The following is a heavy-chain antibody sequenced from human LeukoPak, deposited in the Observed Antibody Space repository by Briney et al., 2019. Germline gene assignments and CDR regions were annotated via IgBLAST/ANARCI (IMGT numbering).Heavy chain of an antibody. D-gene: IGHD2-21*02. J-gene: IGHJ4*02. V-gene: IGHV4-34*01. Sequence: PSETLSLTCAVYGGSFSGYYWSWIRQPPGKGLEWIGEINHSGSTNYNPSLKSRVTISVDTSKNQFSLKLSSVTAADTAVYYCARKGRECSTSHCYSIPYYFDYWGQGTLVTVSS. CDR3: ARKGRECSTSHCYSIPYYFDY. CDR2: INHSGST. CDR1: GGSFSGYY.